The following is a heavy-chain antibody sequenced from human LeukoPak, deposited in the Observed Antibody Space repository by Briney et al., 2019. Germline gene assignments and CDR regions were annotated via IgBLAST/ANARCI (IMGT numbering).Heavy chain of an antibody. CDR1: GFTFSSYA. D-gene: IGHD1-26*01. J-gene: IGHJ4*02. Sequence: PGRSLRLSCAASGFTFSSYAMHWVRQAPGKGLEWVAVISYDGSNKYYADSVKGRFTISRDNSKNTLYLQMNGLRAEDTAVYYCARGMVGATYFDYWGQGTLVTVSS. V-gene: IGHV3-30-3*01. CDR3: ARGMVGATYFDY. CDR2: ISYDGSNK.